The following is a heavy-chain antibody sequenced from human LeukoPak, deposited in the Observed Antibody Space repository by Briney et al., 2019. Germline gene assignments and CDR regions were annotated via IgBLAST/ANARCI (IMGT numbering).Heavy chain of an antibody. V-gene: IGHV3-23*01. CDR1: GFTFTSHA. J-gene: IGHJ2*01. D-gene: IGHD3-3*01. Sequence: PGGSLRLSCAASGFTFTSHAVSWVRQAPGKGLKWTSAISGSGDSTYYADSVKGRFTISRDNSRNTVYLQMNSLRAEDTAVYCCARDFWDDFEYFDLWGRGTLVTVSS. CDR2: ISGSGDST. CDR3: ARDFWDDFEYFDL.